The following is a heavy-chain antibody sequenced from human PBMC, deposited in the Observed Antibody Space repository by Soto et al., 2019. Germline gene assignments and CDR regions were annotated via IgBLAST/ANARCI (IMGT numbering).Heavy chain of an antibody. CDR1: GYTFTIYV. V-gene: IGHV1-3*01. CDR2: INAGNGNT. Sequence: ASVKVSCKASGYTFTIYVMHWVRQAPGQRLEWMGWINAGNGNTKYSQKFQGRVTITRDTSASTAYMELSSLRSEDTAVYYCASRSIAARRAFDIWGQGTMVTVSS. D-gene: IGHD6-6*01. J-gene: IGHJ3*02. CDR3: ASRSIAARRAFDI.